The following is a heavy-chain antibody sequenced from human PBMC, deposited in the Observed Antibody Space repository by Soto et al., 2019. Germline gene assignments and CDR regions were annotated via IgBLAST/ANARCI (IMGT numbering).Heavy chain of an antibody. J-gene: IGHJ4*02. Sequence: QVQLQESGPGLVKPSGTLSLTCGVFGGSISNSNWWTWVRQPPGKGLEWIGEIYHSGSTNYNSSLMSRDTISLDQVNNQFSLKLTSVTAADTAMYYCAHRPIVRAAIWGQGTLVTVSS. D-gene: IGHD2-2*01. CDR1: GGSISNSNW. V-gene: IGHV4-4*02. CDR2: IYHSGST. CDR3: AHRPIVRAAI.